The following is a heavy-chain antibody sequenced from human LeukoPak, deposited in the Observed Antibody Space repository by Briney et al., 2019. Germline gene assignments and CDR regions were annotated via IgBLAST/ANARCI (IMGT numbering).Heavy chain of an antibody. CDR1: GFTVSSNY. D-gene: IGHD2-2*01. Sequence: PGGSLRLSCAASGFTVSSNYMSWVRQAPGKGLEWVSVIYTGGSTYYADSVKGRFTISRDTSKNTLYLQMNSLRAEDTAVYYCAKKGYCSSTSCHYYYYYYMDVWGKGTTVTVSS. V-gene: IGHV3-66*01. CDR2: IYTGGST. J-gene: IGHJ6*03. CDR3: AKKGYCSSTSCHYYYYYYMDV.